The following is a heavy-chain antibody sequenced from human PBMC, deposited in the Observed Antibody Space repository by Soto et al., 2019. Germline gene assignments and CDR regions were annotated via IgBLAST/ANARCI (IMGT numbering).Heavy chain of an antibody. D-gene: IGHD3-22*01. CDR1: GASISSSY. CDR3: ARGYYDSSGQSKTFDI. CDR2: VYYSGST. J-gene: IGHJ3*02. V-gene: IGHV4-59*01. Sequence: PSETLSLTCTVSGASISSSYWSWIRQSPGKGLEWIGYVYYSGSTNYNPSLKSRVTISVDTSKNQFSLKLSSVTAADTAVYYCARGYYDSSGQSKTFDIWGQGTMVTVS.